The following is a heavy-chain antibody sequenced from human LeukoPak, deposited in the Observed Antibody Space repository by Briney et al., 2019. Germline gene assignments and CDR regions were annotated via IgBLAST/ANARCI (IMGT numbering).Heavy chain of an antibody. CDR3: AREPYSSGWSFDY. CDR1: GFTFSSYA. CDR2: ISYDGSNK. Sequence: GESLRLSCAASGFTFSSYAMHWVRQAPGKGLEWVAVISYDGSNKYYADSVKGRFTISRDNSKNTLYLQMNSLRAEDTAVYYCAREPYSSGWSFDYWGQGTLVTVSS. J-gene: IGHJ4*02. V-gene: IGHV3-30-3*01. D-gene: IGHD6-19*01.